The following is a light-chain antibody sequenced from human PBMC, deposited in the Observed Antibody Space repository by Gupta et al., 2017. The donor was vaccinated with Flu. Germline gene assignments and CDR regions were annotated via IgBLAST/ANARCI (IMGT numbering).Light chain of an antibody. V-gene: IGLV3-1*01. CDR1: KLGSKY. J-gene: IGLJ1*01. CDR2: QVS. CDR3: QAWDSGIGV. Sequence: SYELTQPPSVSVSPGQTASITCSGVKLGSKYSSWYQKKPRQSPVVVIYQVSKRPSGIPGRFSASSSGNTATLTIRGTQALDEAEYYCQAWDSGIGVFGAGTKVTVL.